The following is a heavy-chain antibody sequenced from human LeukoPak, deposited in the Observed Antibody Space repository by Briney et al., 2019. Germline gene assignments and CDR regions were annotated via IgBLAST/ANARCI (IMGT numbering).Heavy chain of an antibody. V-gene: IGHV3-30-3*02. CDR1: GFTFSSYA. D-gene: IGHD5-18*01. Sequence: GGSLRLSCAASGFTFSSYAMHWVRQAPGKGLEWVAVISYDGSNKYYADSVKGRFTISRDNSKNTLYLQMSSLGADDTAVYFCAKDISQGYTFGSIEEDYWGQGTLVTVSS. J-gene: IGHJ4*02. CDR3: AKDISQGYTFGSIEEDY. CDR2: ISYDGSNK.